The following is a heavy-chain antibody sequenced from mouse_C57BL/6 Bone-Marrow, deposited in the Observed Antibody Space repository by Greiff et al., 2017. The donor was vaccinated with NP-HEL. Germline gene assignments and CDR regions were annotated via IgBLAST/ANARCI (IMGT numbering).Heavy chain of an antibody. CDR2: IDPSDSYT. CDR1: GYTFTSYW. V-gene: IGHV1-59*01. CDR3: ARSQYAMDY. Sequence: QVQLQQPGAELVRPGTSVKLSCKASGYTFTSYWMHWVKQRPGQGLEWIGVIDPSDSYTKYNQKFKGKATLTVDTSSSTAYMQLSSLTSEDSAVYYCARSQYAMDYWGQGTSVTVSS. J-gene: IGHJ4*01.